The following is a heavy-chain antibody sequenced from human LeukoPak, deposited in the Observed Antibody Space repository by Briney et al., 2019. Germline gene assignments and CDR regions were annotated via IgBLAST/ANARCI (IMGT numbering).Heavy chain of an antibody. D-gene: IGHD4-11*01. V-gene: IGHV4-31*03. CDR1: GGSINSGGSY. CDR2: IYYSWSS. J-gene: IGHJ6*03. Sequence: SETLSLTCTVSGGSINSGGSYWSWIRQHPGKGLEWIGCIYYSWSSYYNPSLKSRVTLSLDTSKNQFSLKLSSVTAADTAVYYCARDNGDYRSIYHYMDVWGKGTTVTVSS. CDR3: ARDNGDYRSIYHYMDV.